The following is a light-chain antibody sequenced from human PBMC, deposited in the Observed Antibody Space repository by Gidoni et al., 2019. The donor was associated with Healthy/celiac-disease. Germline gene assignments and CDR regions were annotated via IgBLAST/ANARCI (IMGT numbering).Light chain of an antibody. Sequence: DIVMTQSPLSLPVTPGEPASISCRSSQSLLHSNGYNYLDWYLQKPGQSPQLLIYLGSNRASGVPDRFSGSGSGTDFTLKISRVEAEDVGVYYCMQAHGTFGPGTKVDIK. J-gene: IGKJ3*01. CDR3: MQAHGT. CDR1: QSLLHSNGYNY. CDR2: LGS. V-gene: IGKV2-28*01.